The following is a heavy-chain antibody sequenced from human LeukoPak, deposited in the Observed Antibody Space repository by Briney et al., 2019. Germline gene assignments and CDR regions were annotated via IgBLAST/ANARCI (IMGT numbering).Heavy chain of an antibody. Sequence: KPSETLSLTCTVSGGSISSYYWSWIRQPAGKGLEWIGRIYTSGSTNYNPSLKSRVTMSVDTSKNQFSLKLSSVTAADTAVYYCARVPRSGSYYFFDYWGQGTLVTVSS. V-gene: IGHV4-4*07. CDR2: IYTSGST. J-gene: IGHJ4*02. CDR1: GGSISSYY. CDR3: ARVPRSGSYYFFDY. D-gene: IGHD3-10*01.